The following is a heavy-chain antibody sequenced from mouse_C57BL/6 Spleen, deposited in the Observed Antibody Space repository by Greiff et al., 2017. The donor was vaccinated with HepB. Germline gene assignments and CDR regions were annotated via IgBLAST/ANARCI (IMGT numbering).Heavy chain of an antibody. D-gene: IGHD1-1*01. V-gene: IGHV1-81*01. Sequence: QVQLQQSGAELARPGASVKLSCKASGYTFTSYGISWVKQRTGQGLEWIGEIYPRSGNTYYNEKFKGKATLTADKSSSTAYMELRSLTSEDSAVYFCAREVTTVVAHWYFDVWGTGTTVTVSS. CDR1: GYTFTSYG. CDR2: IYPRSGNT. CDR3: AREVTTVVAHWYFDV. J-gene: IGHJ1*03.